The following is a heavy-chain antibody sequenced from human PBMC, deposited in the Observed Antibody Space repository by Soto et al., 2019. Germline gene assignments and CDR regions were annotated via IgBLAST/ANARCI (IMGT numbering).Heavy chain of an antibody. CDR3: ASTGEAPEGDDSGRGDAFDI. V-gene: IGHV1-69*06. CDR2: IIPVSGTA. Sequence: QVQLVQSGSEVKKPESSVKVSCKASGGTFSRYGFIWVRQVPGQGLEWMGGIIPVSGTANYAVKFQGRVTITVDRVTSTGYVELTSLRSEDMAVYFCASTGEAPEGDDSGRGDAFDIWGQGTKVTVSS. J-gene: IGHJ3*02. CDR1: GGTFSRYG. D-gene: IGHD1-26*01.